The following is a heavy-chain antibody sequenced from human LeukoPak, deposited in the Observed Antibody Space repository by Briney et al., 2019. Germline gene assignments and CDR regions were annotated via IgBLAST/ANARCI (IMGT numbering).Heavy chain of an antibody. Sequence: GRSLRLSCAASGFTFSSYAMHWVRQAPGKGLEWVAVISYDGSNKYYADSVKGRFTISRDNSKNTLYLQMNSLRAEDTAVYYCATSQFTVRYYFDYWGQGTLVTASS. V-gene: IGHV3-30-3*01. CDR3: ATSQFTVRYYFDY. CDR2: ISYDGSNK. D-gene: IGHD4-17*01. CDR1: GFTFSSYA. J-gene: IGHJ4*02.